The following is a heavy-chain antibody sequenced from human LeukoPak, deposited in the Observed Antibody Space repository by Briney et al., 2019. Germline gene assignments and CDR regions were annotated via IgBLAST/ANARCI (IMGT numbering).Heavy chain of an antibody. CDR3: AVHGNYALNY. CDR2: LYYSGST. D-gene: IGHD1-7*01. J-gene: IGHJ4*02. Sequence: TSETLSLTCTVSGGSISSYYWSWIRQPPGKGVEWIGYLYYSGSTNYNPSLKSRVTISVDTSKNQLSLKLSSVTAADTAVYYCAVHGNYALNYWGQGTLVTVSS. CDR1: GGSISSYY. V-gene: IGHV4-59*13.